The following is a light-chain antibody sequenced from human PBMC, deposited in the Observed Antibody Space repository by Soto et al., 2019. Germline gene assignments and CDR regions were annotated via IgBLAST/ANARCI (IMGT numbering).Light chain of an antibody. J-gene: IGKJ1*01. CDR3: QQYDNLWWT. CDR1: QSISSY. Sequence: DIQMTQSPSSLSASVGDRVTITCRASQSISSYLNWYQQKPGKAPKLLIYAASSLQSGVPSRFSGSGSGTDFTLTISSLQPEDIATYYCQQYDNLWWTFGQGTKVDIK. V-gene: IGKV1-39*01. CDR2: AAS.